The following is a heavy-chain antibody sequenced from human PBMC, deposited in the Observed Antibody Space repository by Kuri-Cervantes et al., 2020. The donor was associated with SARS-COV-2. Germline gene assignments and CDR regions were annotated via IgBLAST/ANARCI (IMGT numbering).Heavy chain of an antibody. J-gene: IGHJ5*02. V-gene: IGHV4-39*01. D-gene: IGHD3-3*01. CDR3: ARQMMSSITIFGVVITRKWFDP. Sequence: SETLSLTCTVSGGSISSSSYYWGWIRQPPGKGLEWIGSIYYSGSTYYNPSLKSRVTISVDTSKNQFSLKLSSVTAADTAVYYCARQMMSSITIFGVVITRKWFDPWGRGTLVTVSS. CDR1: GGSISSSSYY. CDR2: IYYSGST.